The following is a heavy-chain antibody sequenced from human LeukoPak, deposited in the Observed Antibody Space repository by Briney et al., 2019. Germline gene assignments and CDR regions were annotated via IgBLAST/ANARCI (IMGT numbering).Heavy chain of an antibody. D-gene: IGHD3-10*01. CDR2: IYYSGST. CDR3: ARVVYSGSWGYFDY. CDR1: GGSTSTYY. Sequence: SETLSLTCTVSGGSTSTYYWSWIRQSPGKGLEWIGYIYYSGSTSYNPSLKSRLTISIDTSKTQFHLKLSSVTAADTAVYYCARVVYSGSWGYFDYWGQGILVTVSS. J-gene: IGHJ4*02. V-gene: IGHV4-59*01.